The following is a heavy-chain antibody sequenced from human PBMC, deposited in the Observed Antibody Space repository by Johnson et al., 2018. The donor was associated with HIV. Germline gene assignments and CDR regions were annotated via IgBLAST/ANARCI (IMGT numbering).Heavy chain of an antibody. V-gene: IGHV3-30*04. CDR1: GFTFSSYA. Sequence: QVLLVESGGGVVQPGRSLRLSCAASGFTFSSYAMHWVRQAPGKGLEWVAVISYDGSNKYYADSVKGRFTISRDNSKNTLYLQMNSLRAEDTALYYCAKVYSSSVPAPGIWGQGTMVTVSS. CDR3: AKVYSSSVPAPGI. CDR2: ISYDGSNK. D-gene: IGHD6-6*01. J-gene: IGHJ3*02.